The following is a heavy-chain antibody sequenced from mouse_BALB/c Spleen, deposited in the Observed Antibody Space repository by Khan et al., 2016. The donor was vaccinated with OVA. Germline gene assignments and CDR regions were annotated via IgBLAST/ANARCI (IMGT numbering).Heavy chain of an antibody. V-gene: IGHV3-2*02. CDR2: ISYSGRT. Sequence: EVQLQESGPGPVNPSQSLSLTCTVTGYLITSDYAWNWIRQFPGNKLEWMGYISYSGRTSYNPSLKSRISITRDTSKNQVFLQLNSVTTEDTATXFCARSVTITTVVATDFDYWGQGTTLTVSS. D-gene: IGHD1-1*01. CDR1: GYLITSDYA. CDR3: ARSVTITTVVATDFDY. J-gene: IGHJ2*01.